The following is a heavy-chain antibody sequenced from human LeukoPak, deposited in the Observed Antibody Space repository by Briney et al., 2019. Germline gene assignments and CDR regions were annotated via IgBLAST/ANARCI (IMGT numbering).Heavy chain of an antibody. D-gene: IGHD3-22*01. CDR3: ARNYDSSGYYWVGDYYYGMDV. Sequence: PGGPLRLSCAASGFTVSSNYMSWVRQAPGKGLEWVSVIYSGGSTYYADSVKGRFTISRDNSKNTLYLQMNSLRAEDTAVYYCARNYDSSGYYWVGDYYYGMDVWGQGTTVTVSS. CDR2: IYSGGST. CDR1: GFTVSSNY. V-gene: IGHV3-53*01. J-gene: IGHJ6*02.